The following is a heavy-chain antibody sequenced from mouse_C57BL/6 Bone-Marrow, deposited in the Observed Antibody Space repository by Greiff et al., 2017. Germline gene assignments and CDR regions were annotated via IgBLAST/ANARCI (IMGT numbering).Heavy chain of an antibody. CDR3: ATTPFYASDWYYAIDY. CDR2: IDPSDSYT. D-gene: IGHD2-10*01. V-gene: IGHV1-69*01. J-gene: IGHJ4*01. CDR1: GYTFTSYW. Sequence: VQLQQPGAELVMPGASVKLSCKASGYTFTSYWMHWVKQRPGQGLEWIGEIDPSDSYTNYNPKFKGKATLTVNKSSSTAYMQISSLTSVNSADYYCATTPFYASDWYYAIDYWGQGTSVTVSS.